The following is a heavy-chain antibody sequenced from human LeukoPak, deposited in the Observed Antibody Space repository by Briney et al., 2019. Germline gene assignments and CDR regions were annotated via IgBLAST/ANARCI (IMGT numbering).Heavy chain of an antibody. V-gene: IGHV4-38-2*01. CDR3: TRFSTASSRPAYY. D-gene: IGHD1-14*01. CDR1: GYSISSGYY. Sequence: PSETLSLTCAVSGYSISSGYYWGWIRQSPGKGLEWIGNISHSGITHYNPSLQGRITLSVDTSKNQFSLNLSSVTAADTAVYYCTRFSTASSRPAYYWGQGTLVIVSS. J-gene: IGHJ4*02. CDR2: ISHSGIT.